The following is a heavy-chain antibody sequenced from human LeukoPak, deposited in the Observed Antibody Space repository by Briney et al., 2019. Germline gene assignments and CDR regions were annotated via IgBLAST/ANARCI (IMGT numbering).Heavy chain of an antibody. CDR3: AKGPHSSSWSWFDP. D-gene: IGHD6-13*01. J-gene: IGHJ5*02. CDR1: GFTVSSNY. Sequence: GGSLRLSCAASGFTVSSNYMSWVRQAPGKGLEWASVIYSGGSTYYADSVKGRFTISRDNSKNTLYLQMNSLRAEDTAVYYCAKGPHSSSWSWFDPWGQGTLVTVSS. V-gene: IGHV3-66*01. CDR2: IYSGGST.